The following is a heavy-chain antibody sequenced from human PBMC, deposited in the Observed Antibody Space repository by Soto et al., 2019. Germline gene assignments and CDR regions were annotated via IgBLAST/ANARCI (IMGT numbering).Heavy chain of an antibody. D-gene: IGHD1-1*01. CDR1: GFTFCDYS. Sequence: GGSLRLSCAASGFTFCDYSLSLVRQAPGEGLEWVSVIGGDGGATYYADSVKGRLTVSRDNSKNTLYLQMDSLRAEDTAVYYCAKESVSYNRIYDPFDIWGQGTMVTVSS. V-gene: IGHV3-23*01. CDR2: IGGDGGAT. CDR3: AKESVSYNRIYDPFDI. J-gene: IGHJ3*02.